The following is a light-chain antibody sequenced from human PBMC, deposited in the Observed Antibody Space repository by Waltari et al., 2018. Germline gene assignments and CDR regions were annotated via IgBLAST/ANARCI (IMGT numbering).Light chain of an antibody. CDR2: DIS. CDR3: QKYERLPAT. V-gene: IGKV3-20*01. CDR1: QSIGRS. Sequence: ETVLTQSPGTLSLSLADRATLSCRASQSIGRSVVWYQQRPGQAPRLLIYDISRRATGIPDRFSGSGYGTDFSLTISRLEPEDFAVYYCQKYERLPATFGQGTTVEIK. J-gene: IGKJ1*01.